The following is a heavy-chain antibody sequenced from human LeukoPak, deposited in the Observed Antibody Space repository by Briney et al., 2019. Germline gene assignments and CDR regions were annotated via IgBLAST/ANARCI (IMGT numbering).Heavy chain of an antibody. CDR3: ARVEYTISSGSFDY. D-gene: IGHD6-6*01. Sequence: GGSLRLSCAASGFTFSSYGMHWVRQAPGKGLEWVAFIRYDGSNKYYADSVKGRFTISRDNSKNTLYLQMNSLRAEDTAVYYCARVEYTISSGSFDYWGQGTLVTVSS. CDR1: GFTFSSYG. CDR2: IRYDGSNK. J-gene: IGHJ4*02. V-gene: IGHV3-30*02.